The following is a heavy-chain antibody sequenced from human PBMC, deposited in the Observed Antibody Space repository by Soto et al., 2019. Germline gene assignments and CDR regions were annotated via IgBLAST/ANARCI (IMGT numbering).Heavy chain of an antibody. Sequence: SETLSLTCSVSGDSISTVDYFWAWIRQPPGQALEYIGYIYKSATTYYNPSFEGRAAISLDTSKSHFSLNVTSVTAADTAVYFCARGRYCLTGRCFPNWFDSWGQGTLVTVSS. CDR3: ARGRYCLTGRCFPNWFDS. V-gene: IGHV4-30-4*01. CDR2: IYKSATT. D-gene: IGHD2-15*01. J-gene: IGHJ5*01. CDR1: GDSISTVDYF.